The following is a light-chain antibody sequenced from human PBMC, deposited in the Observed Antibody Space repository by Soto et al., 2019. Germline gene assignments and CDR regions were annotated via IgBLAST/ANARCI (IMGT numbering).Light chain of an antibody. CDR1: QSVSSN. J-gene: IGKJ1*01. CDR2: GAP. V-gene: IGKV3-15*01. Sequence: EIVMTQSPATLSLSPGERATLSCRASQSVSSNLAWYQQKPGQAPRLLIYGAPTRATGIQARFTGSGSGTEFNITISSLQSEDFAVYYCQXYNNWPPRTVGQGPRWIS. CDR3: QXYNNWPPRT.